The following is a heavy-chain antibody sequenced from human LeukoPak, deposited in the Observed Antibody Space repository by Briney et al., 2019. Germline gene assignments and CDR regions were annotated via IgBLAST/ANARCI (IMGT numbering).Heavy chain of an antibody. Sequence: PSETLSLTCTVSGGSISSGSYYWSWIRQPAGKGLEWIGRIYTSGSTNYNPSLKSRVTISVDTSKNQFSLKLSSVTAADTAVYYCARLVTGGRSGSYYKSPRGRPYYFDYWGQGTLVTVSS. J-gene: IGHJ4*02. V-gene: IGHV4-61*02. CDR3: ARLVTGGRSGSYYKSPRGRPYYFDY. D-gene: IGHD3-10*01. CDR2: IYTSGST. CDR1: GGSISSGSYY.